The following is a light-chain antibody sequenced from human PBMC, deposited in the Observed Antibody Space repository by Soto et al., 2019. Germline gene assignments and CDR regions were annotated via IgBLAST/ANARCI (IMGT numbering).Light chain of an antibody. CDR2: AAS. J-gene: IGKJ5*01. V-gene: IGKV1-39*01. Sequence: DIQMTQSPSSLSASVGDRVTITCRASQSISSYLNWYQQKPGKAPKLLIYAASSLQSGVPSRFSGSGSGTDFTLTISSLQPEDFATYSCQQSYRTPITFGQGTRREIK. CDR3: QQSYRTPIT. CDR1: QSISSY.